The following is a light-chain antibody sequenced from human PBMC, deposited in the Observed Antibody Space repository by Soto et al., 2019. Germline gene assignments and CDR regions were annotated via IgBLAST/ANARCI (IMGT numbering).Light chain of an antibody. J-gene: IGKJ1*01. CDR2: DAS. CDR1: QTISNW. V-gene: IGKV1-5*01. CDR3: QKYNSSWT. Sequence: DVQVPRWLSTLWACVVERVSVACRASQTISNWLAWYQQKPGKAPKLLIYDASSLERGAPSRFSGSGSGTEFTLTISSLQPEDFATYYCQKYNSSWTFGQGTKVDIK.